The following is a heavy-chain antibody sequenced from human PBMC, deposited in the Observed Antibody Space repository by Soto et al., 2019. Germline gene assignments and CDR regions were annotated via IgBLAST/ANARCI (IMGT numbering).Heavy chain of an antibody. CDR3: ARSEATGLDY. J-gene: IGHJ4*02. Sequence: PSETLSLTCTVSGGSMSSSNWWNWVRRSPGKGLEWIGEAHHSGRTNYNPSLKSRVTISVDKSKNHFSLKLSSVTAADTAVYYCARSEATGLDYWGQGTLVTVSS. CDR1: GGSMSSSNW. V-gene: IGHV4-4*02. CDR2: AHHSGRT. D-gene: IGHD1-26*01.